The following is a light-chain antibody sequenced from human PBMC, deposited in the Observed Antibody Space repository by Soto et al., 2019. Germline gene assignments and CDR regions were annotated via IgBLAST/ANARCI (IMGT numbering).Light chain of an antibody. CDR3: PHRGRP. J-gene: IGKJ5*01. Sequence: ISQSPSTVSVSPRERATLSCRASQSVSSNLAWYQQKPGQAPRLLIYGASTRATGIPARFSGSGSGTDFTLIINRLDPEDSAVSVWPHRGRPFGQGARLEI. V-gene: IGKV3-15*01. CDR1: QSVSSN. CDR2: GAS.